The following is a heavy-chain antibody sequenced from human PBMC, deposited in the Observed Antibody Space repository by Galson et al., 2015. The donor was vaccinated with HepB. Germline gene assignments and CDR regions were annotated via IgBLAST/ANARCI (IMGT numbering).Heavy chain of an antibody. D-gene: IGHD5-24*01. CDR3: ASPLRDGYNLMWIDY. V-gene: IGHV4-39*01. J-gene: IGHJ4*02. Sequence: ETLSLTCTVSGGSISSSSYYWGWIRQPPGKGLEWIGSIYYSGSTYYNPSLKSRVTISVDTSKNQFSLKLSSVTAADTAVYYCASPLRDGYNLMWIDYWGQGTLVTVSS. CDR1: GGSISSSSYY. CDR2: IYYSGST.